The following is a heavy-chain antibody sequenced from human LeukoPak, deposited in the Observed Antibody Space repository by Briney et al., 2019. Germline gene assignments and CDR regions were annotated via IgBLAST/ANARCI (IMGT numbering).Heavy chain of an antibody. CDR1: GFTFSAFW. CDR2: IKVDGSDK. V-gene: IGHV3-7*01. J-gene: IGHJ4*02. CDR3: TRAGRSFDY. Sequence: GGSLRLSCAASGFTFSAFWMSWVRQAPGKGLEWVASIKVDGSDKYYVDSVKGRSTISRDNAKSSLFLQMSSLRVEDTAVYYCTRAGRSFDYWGQGALVTISS.